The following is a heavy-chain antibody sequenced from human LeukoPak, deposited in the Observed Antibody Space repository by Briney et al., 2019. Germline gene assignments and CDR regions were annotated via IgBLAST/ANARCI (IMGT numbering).Heavy chain of an antibody. D-gene: IGHD3-10*01. CDR1: GFTFSSHG. CDR2: IRYDGSNK. J-gene: IGHJ4*02. Sequence: GGSLRLSCAASGFTFSSHGMHWVRQAPGKGLEWVAFIRYDGSNKYCADSVKGRFTISRDNSKNTLYLQMNSLRAEDTAVYYCAKVGYYYGSGSPKGSEFDYWGQGTLVTVSS. CDR3: AKVGYYYGSGSPKGSEFDY. V-gene: IGHV3-30*02.